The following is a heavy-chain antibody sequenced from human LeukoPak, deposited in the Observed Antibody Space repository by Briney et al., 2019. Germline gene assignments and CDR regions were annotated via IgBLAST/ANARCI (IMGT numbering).Heavy chain of an antibody. CDR2: ISAYNGNT. CDR3: ARGLGGSGSYFLTFDY. V-gene: IGHV1-18*01. CDR1: GYTFTIYG. Sequence: ASVTVSCKASGYTFTIYGINWVRQAPGQGLEWMGWISAYNGNTKYAQKVQGRVTMTTDTSTSTAYMELRSLRSDDTAVYYCARGLGGSGSYFLTFDYWGQGTLVTVSS. J-gene: IGHJ4*02. D-gene: IGHD1-26*01.